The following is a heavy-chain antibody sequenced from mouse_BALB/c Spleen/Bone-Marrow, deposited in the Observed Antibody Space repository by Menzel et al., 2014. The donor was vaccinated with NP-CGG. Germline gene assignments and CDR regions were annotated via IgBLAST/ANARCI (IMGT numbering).Heavy chain of an antibody. D-gene: IGHD4-1*01. J-gene: IGHJ2*01. Sequence: EVKLVESGGDLVQPGGSLKLSCAASGLTFSNYNISWVRQTPEKRLERVAYISNGGGNTYYPDTVKGRFTISRDNAKNTLYPQMTSLKSEDTAIYYCARHETGTGQYFDYWGQGTTLTVSS. CDR3: ARHETGTGQYFDY. CDR1: GLTFSNYN. V-gene: IGHV5-12-2*01. CDR2: ISNGGGNT.